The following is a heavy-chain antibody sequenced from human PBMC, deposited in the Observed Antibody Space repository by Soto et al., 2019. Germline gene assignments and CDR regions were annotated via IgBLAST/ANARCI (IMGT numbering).Heavy chain of an antibody. CDR3: ARDIRGYSRAFDY. CDR1: GDSVISGSYY. V-gene: IGHV4-61*01. CDR2: IYSSGST. J-gene: IGHJ4*02. Sequence: PSETLSLTCTVSGDSVISGSYYFTCIRQPPGKGLEWIGYIYSSGSTNYNPSLKSRVTISVDTSRNQFSLKLTSVTAADTAVYYCARDIRGYSRAFDYWGQGTLVTVSS. D-gene: IGHD5-18*01.